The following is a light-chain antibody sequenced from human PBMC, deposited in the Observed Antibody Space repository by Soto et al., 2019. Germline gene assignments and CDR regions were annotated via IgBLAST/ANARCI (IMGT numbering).Light chain of an antibody. CDR1: QSISSY. J-gene: IGKJ1*01. V-gene: IGKV1-39*01. Sequence: DIQMTQSPSSLSASVGDRVTITCRASQSISSYLHWSQQKPGHAPKLLIYAASSLQSGVPSRFSGSGSGTDFTLPISSLQPEDVATYYCQQRYSTPWTFGQGTKVEIK. CDR3: QQRYSTPWT. CDR2: AAS.